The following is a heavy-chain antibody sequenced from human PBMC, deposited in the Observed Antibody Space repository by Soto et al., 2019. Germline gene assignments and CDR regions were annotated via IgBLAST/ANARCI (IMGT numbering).Heavy chain of an antibody. CDR2: IWYDGSNK. CDR1: GFTFSSYG. Sequence: GGSLRLSCAASGFTFSSYGMHWVRQAPGKGLEWVAVIWYDGSNKYYADSVKGRFTISRDNSKNTLYLQMNSLRAEDTAVYYCARTGIVGATQLYYYYYSGMDVWGQGTTVTVSS. V-gene: IGHV3-33*01. CDR3: ARTGIVGATQLYYYYYSGMDV. J-gene: IGHJ6*02. D-gene: IGHD1-26*01.